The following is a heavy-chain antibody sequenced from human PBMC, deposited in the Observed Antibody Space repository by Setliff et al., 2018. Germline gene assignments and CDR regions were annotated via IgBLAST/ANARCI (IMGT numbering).Heavy chain of an antibody. CDR2: ISAGNGNT. Sequence: ASVKVSCKASGYTFTSYGISWVRQAPGQGLEWMGWISAGNGNTKYSQKFQGRVTITRDTSASTAYMELSSLRSEDTAVYYCARVSSSWYLDYWGQGTLVTVSS. CDR3: ARVSSSWYLDY. D-gene: IGHD6-13*01. V-gene: IGHV1-18*01. J-gene: IGHJ4*02. CDR1: GYTFTSYG.